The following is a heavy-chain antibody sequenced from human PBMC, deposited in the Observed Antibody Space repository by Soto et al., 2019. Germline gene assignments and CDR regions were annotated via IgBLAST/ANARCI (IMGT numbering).Heavy chain of an antibody. V-gene: IGHV3-23*01. J-gene: IGHJ4*02. D-gene: IGHD1-26*01. CDR3: AKDRPWKSGSYPLGVY. CDR2: ISGSGGST. Sequence: GGSLRLSCAASGFTFSSYAMSWVRQAPGKGLEWVSAISGSGGSTYYADSVKGRFTISRDNSKNTLYLQMNSLRAEDTAVYYCAKDRPWKSGSYPLGVYWGQGTLVTVSS. CDR1: GFTFSSYA.